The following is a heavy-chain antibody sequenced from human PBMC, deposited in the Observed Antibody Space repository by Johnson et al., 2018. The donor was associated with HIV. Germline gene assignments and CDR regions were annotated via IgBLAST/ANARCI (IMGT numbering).Heavy chain of an antibody. D-gene: IGHD3-3*01. CDR2: IKQDGSEK. V-gene: IGHV3-7*01. CDR3: ARGSGDDAFDI. J-gene: IGHJ3*02. Sequence: EVQLVESGGGLVQPGGSMRLSCAASGFTFSSYWMSWVRQAPGKGLEWVANIKQDGSEKYYVDSVKGRFTISRDNAKNSLYLQMNSLRAEDTAVYYCARGSGDDAFDIWGQGTMVTVSS. CDR1: GFTFSSYW.